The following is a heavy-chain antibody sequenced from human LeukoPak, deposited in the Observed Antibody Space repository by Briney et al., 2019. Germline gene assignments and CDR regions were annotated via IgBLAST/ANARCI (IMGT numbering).Heavy chain of an antibody. V-gene: IGHV3-7*01. CDR1: GFTFSSYW. CDR2: IKQDGSEK. Sequence: PGGSLRLSCAVSGFTFSSYWMSWGRQAPGKGLEWVANIKQDGSEKYYVDSVKGRFTISRDNAKNSLYLQMNSLRAEDTAVYYCARWTRYCSSTNCYNFDYWGQGTLVTVSS. CDR3: ARWTRYCSSTNCYNFDY. D-gene: IGHD2-2*02. J-gene: IGHJ4*02.